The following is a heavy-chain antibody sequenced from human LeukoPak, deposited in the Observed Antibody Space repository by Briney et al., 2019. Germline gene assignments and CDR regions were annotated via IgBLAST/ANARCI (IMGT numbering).Heavy chain of an antibody. CDR3: ATPGDEWSVDT. J-gene: IGHJ5*02. V-gene: IGHV1-2*02. D-gene: IGHD3-3*01. CDR1: GYTFIGYN. Sequence: ASVKVSCKGSGYTFIGYNIHWVRQAPAQGLEWMGWINPTNGATMNAVKFQGRVTMTRDTSITTAYMELSRLTSDDTAVYYCATPGDEWSVDTWGQGTLVTVSS. CDR2: INPTNGAT.